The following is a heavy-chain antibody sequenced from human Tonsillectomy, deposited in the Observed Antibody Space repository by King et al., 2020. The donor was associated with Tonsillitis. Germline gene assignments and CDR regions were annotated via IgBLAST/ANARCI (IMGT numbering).Heavy chain of an antibody. J-gene: IGHJ3*02. D-gene: IGHD3-22*01. Sequence: LQLQESGSGLMKPSQTLSLTCAVSGSSISSGGYSWSWIRQPPGKGLEWIGYIYHSGSTYYNPSLKSRVTISVDRSKNQFSLKLSSVTAADTAVYYCARIHDSSGFDAFDIWGQGTMVTVSS. CDR1: GSSISSGGYS. V-gene: IGHV4-30-2*01. CDR3: ARIHDSSGFDAFDI. CDR2: IYHSGST.